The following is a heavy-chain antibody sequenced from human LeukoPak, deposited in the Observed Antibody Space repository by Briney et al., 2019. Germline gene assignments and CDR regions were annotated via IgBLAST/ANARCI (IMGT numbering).Heavy chain of an antibody. CDR3: ARSAGFHDY. CDR2: INPNSGGT. Sequence: ASVKVSCKASGGTFSSYAINWVRQAPGQGLEWMGRINPNSGGTNYAQKFQGRVTMTRDTSISTAYMELSRLRSDDTAVYYCARSAGFHDYWGQGTLVTVSS. J-gene: IGHJ4*02. CDR1: GGTFSSYA. D-gene: IGHD1-14*01. V-gene: IGHV1-2*02.